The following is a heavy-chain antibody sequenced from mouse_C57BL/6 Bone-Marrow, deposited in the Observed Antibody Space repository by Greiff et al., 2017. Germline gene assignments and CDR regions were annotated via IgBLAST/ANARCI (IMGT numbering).Heavy chain of an antibody. Sequence: QVQLQQPGAELVKPGASVKMSCKASGYTFTSYWVHWVKQRPGRGLEWIGGIDPNSGGTKFNEKFKSKAILTVDKPSSTANMQLSSLTSEDSAVYYCVRERNYYSNYEFADWGQGALVPVSA. CDR1: GYTFTSYW. CDR3: VRERNYYSNYEFAD. CDR2: IDPNSGGT. D-gene: IGHD2-5*01. V-gene: IGHV1-72*01. J-gene: IGHJ3*01.